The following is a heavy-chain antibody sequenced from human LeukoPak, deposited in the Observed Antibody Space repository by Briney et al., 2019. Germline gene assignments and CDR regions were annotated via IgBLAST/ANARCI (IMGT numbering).Heavy chain of an antibody. V-gene: IGHV3-72*01. CDR1: GFTFSDHF. CDR3: ARVGSVARSDYIDY. J-gene: IGHJ4*02. D-gene: IGHD5-12*01. Sequence: PGGSLSLSCAASGFTFSDHFLDWVRQAPGKGPEWVGRSRNKAKSYTTEYAASVKGRFTISRDDSKNSLYLQMNSLKTEDTAVYYCARVGSVARSDYIDYWGQGTLVTVSS. CDR2: SRNKAKSYTT.